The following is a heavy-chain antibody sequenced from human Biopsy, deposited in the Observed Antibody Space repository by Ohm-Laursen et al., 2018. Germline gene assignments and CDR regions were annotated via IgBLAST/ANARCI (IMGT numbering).Heavy chain of an antibody. V-gene: IGHV3-9*01. CDR3: ARDDGFYARTSGMDV. CDR2: ISWDSGRI. Sequence: SLRLSCAASGFIFDDYAMHWVRQAPGKGLEWVSGISWDSGRIDYADSVKGRFTISRDNAKNSVYLQMNSLRVEDTAVYYCARDDGFYARTSGMDVWGQGTTVTVSS. CDR1: GFIFDDYA. J-gene: IGHJ6*02. D-gene: IGHD2-8*01.